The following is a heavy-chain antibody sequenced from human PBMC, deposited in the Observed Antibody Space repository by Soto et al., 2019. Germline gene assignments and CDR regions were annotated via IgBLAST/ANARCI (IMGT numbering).Heavy chain of an antibody. D-gene: IGHD6-13*01. CDR2: INGNGNYI. V-gene: IGHV3-21*01. Sequence: CIRKKQGKGLEGDSSINGNGNYIHYADSVKGRFTLSRDNPKNSLYLQMNSLTVEDTAIYYCAKDDVQRSSWFRFLGFSGQGIL. CDR3: AKDDVQRSSWFRFLGF. J-gene: IGHJ4*02.